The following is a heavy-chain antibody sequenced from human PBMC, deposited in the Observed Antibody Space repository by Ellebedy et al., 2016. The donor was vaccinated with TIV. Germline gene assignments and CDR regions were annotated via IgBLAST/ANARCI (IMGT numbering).Heavy chain of an antibody. D-gene: IGHD3-10*01. Sequence: MPSETLSLTCAVSGGSISIYYWSWIRQPPGKGLEWIGHIYSDGTTNYSPSLKGRITMSLDTSKNQFSLNLSSVTAADTAVYYCVRASVVRGVPNWFDPWGQGALVIVSS. V-gene: IGHV4-59*13. CDR2: IYSDGTT. CDR3: VRASVVRGVPNWFDP. J-gene: IGHJ5*02. CDR1: GGSISIYY.